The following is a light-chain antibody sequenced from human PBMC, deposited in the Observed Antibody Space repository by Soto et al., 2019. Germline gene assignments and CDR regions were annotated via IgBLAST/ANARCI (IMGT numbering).Light chain of an antibody. CDR3: QQYVNLPLP. CDR2: EAS. CDR1: QDIINY. V-gene: IGKV1-33*01. J-gene: IGKJ4*01. Sequence: DIQMTQSPSSLSASVGDRVTITCQASQDIINYLNWYQQKPGKAPKLLIYEASSLETGVPSRFSGGGSETHFTVTITSLQPEDFATYYCQQYVNLPLPFGGGTKVEVK.